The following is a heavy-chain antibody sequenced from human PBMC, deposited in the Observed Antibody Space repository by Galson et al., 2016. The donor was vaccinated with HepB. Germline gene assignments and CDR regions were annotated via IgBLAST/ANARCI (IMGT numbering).Heavy chain of an antibody. CDR3: ASLRDGYNLNY. Sequence: ETLSLTCTVSGGSISSSSYYWGWIRQPPGKGLEWIGSVDYSGTTHYNPSLKSRVTISVDTSKNQFSLKLRSVTAADTAVYFCASLRDGYNLNYWGQGTLVTVSS. V-gene: IGHV4-39*01. J-gene: IGHJ4*02. D-gene: IGHD5-24*01. CDR1: GGSISSSSYY. CDR2: VDYSGTT.